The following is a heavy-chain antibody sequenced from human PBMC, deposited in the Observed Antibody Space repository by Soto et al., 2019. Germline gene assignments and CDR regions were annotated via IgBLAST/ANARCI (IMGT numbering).Heavy chain of an antibody. CDR1: GFSLSTSGVG. V-gene: IGHV2-5*02. J-gene: IGHJ4*02. Sequence: GSGPTLVNPTQTLTLTCTFSGFSLSTSGVGVGWIRQPPGKALEWLALIYWDDDKRYSPSLKSRLTITKDTSKNQVVLTMTNMDPVDTATYYCAHSTPDYYGSGTTFDYWGQGTLVTVSS. CDR2: IYWDDDK. D-gene: IGHD3-10*01. CDR3: AHSTPDYYGSGTTFDY.